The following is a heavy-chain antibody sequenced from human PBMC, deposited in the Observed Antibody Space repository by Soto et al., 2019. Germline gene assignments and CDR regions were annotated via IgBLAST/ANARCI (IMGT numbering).Heavy chain of an antibody. J-gene: IGHJ4*02. Sequence: PSETLSLTCAVYGGSFSGYYWCWIRQPPGKGLEWIGEINHSGSTNYNPSLKSRVTISVDTSKNQFSLKLSSVTAADTAVYYCARGRSITIFGVVRGYFDYWGKGTLVTVSS. CDR1: GGSFSGYY. CDR2: INHSGST. CDR3: ARGRSITIFGVVRGYFDY. D-gene: IGHD3-3*01. V-gene: IGHV4-34*01.